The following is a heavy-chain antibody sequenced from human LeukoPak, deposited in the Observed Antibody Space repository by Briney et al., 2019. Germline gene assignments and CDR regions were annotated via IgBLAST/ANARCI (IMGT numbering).Heavy chain of an antibody. D-gene: IGHD3-22*01. CDR2: VSNSAGT. CDR3: ARSSDSNGYYYYFDY. V-gene: IGHV4-59*08. Sequence: PSETLSLTCTVSGGSTRLYYWSWIRQSPGKGLEWIAYVSNSAGTNYNPSLKSRVTISLDTSKNQVSLALRSVTAEDTSLYYCARSSDSNGYYYYFDYWGQGTLVTVSS. CDR1: GGSTRLYY. J-gene: IGHJ4*02.